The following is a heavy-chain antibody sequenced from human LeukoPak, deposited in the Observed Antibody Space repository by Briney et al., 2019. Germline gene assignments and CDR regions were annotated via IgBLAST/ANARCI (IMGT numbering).Heavy chain of an antibody. CDR1: GFTFSGSA. D-gene: IGHD5-18*01. V-gene: IGHV3-73*01. CDR3: TRQSGDTAMVTRWSYYYYYMDV. CDR2: IRSKANSYAT. J-gene: IGHJ6*03. Sequence: GGSLRLSCAASGFTFSGSAMHWVRQASGKGLEWVGRIRSKANSYATAYAAPVKGRFTISRDDSKNTAYLQMNSMKTEDTAVYYCTRQSGDTAMVTRWSYYYYYMDVWGKGTTVTVSS.